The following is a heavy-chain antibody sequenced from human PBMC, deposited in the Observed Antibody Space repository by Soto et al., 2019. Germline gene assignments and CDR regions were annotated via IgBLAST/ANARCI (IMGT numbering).Heavy chain of an antibody. CDR2: ISAYNGNT. CDR3: ARDRDYGDYSNWFDP. Sequence: ASVKVSCKASGYTFTSYGISWVRQAPGQGLEWMGWISAYNGNTNYAQKLQGRVTMTTDTSTSTAYMELRSLRSDDTAVYYCARDRDYGDYSNWFDPWGQGTLVTVS. V-gene: IGHV1-18*01. J-gene: IGHJ5*02. D-gene: IGHD4-17*01. CDR1: GYTFTSYG.